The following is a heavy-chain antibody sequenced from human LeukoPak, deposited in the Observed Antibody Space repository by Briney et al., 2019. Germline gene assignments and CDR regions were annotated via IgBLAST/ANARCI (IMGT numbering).Heavy chain of an antibody. Sequence: GGSLRLSCTASGLSFSNYWMSWVRHAPGKGLEWISYIRTSGGVVSYTDSVRGRFTISTDSAKNSLYLQMNSLRDDDTAVYYCVRDQFYAFDVWGQGTMVTVSS. V-gene: IGHV3-48*02. J-gene: IGHJ3*01. CDR1: GLSFSNYW. CDR2: IRTSGGVV. CDR3: VRDQFYAFDV.